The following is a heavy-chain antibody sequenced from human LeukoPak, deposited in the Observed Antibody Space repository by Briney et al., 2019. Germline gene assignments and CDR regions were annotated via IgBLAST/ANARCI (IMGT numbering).Heavy chain of an antibody. Sequence: GGSLRLSCAASGFTFSGHAMAWVRQAPGKGLEWVSAIGGLGSSTYYGDSVKGRFTISRDNSKNTVYLQMDSLRVEDTAVYYCARDPGVVAFHYFDFWGQGTLITVSS. V-gene: IGHV3-23*01. CDR3: ARDPGVVAFHYFDF. CDR2: IGGLGSST. J-gene: IGHJ4*02. CDR1: GFTFSGHA. D-gene: IGHD3-3*01.